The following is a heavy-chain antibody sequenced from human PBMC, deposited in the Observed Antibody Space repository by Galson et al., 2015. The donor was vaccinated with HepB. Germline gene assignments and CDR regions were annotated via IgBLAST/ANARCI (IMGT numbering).Heavy chain of an antibody. D-gene: IGHD6-13*01. Sequence: ETLSLTCSVSGGSISSDYWSWIRQPPGKGLEWIGYIHYGGSTNYNPSLKSRVTISVDTSKNQFSLKLNSVTAADTAVYYCARVGSSWYYYMDVWGKGTTVTVSS. J-gene: IGHJ6*03. CDR2: IHYGGST. CDR1: GGSISSDY. V-gene: IGHV4-59*01. CDR3: ARVGSSWYYYMDV.